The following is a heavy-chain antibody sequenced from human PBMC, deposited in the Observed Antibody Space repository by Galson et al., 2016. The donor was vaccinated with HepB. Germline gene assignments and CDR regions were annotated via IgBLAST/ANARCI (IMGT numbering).Heavy chain of an antibody. D-gene: IGHD5-24*01. CDR2: ISSRTRTT. CDR3: ARDGDAYNFDY. J-gene: IGHJ4*02. V-gene: IGHV3-48*04. Sequence: SLRLSCAVFGLTFSSYNMNWVRQAPGKGLEWVSHISSRTRTTYYADSVKGRFTISRGNAKNSLYLHMNSLTGEDTAVSYCARDGDAYNFDYWGQGTLVTVSS. CDR1: GLTFSSYN.